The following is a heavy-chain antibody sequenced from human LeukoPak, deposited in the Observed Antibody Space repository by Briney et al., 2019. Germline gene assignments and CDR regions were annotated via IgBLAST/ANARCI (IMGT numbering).Heavy chain of an antibody. J-gene: IGHJ4*02. Sequence: SETLSLTCTVSGGSISGHYWSWIRQPPGKELEWIAYIYYSGGANYNPSLKSRVTISVDTSKNQFSLKLSSVTAADTAVYYCARHDDYGGNSFDYWGQGTLVTVSS. CDR2: IYYSGGA. D-gene: IGHD4-23*01. CDR3: ARHDDYGGNSFDY. CDR1: GGSISGHY. V-gene: IGHV4-59*11.